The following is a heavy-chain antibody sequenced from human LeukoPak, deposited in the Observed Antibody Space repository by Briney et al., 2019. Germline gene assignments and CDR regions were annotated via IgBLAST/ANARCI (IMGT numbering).Heavy chain of an antibody. D-gene: IGHD2-15*01. CDR2: IHYSGST. CDR1: GGSITSRTYY. V-gene: IGHV4-39*07. Sequence: SETLSLTCSVSGGSITSRTYYWGWIRQPPGKGLEWIGSIHYSGSTYYSPSLKSRVTISVDTSKNQLSLMLRSVTAADTAAYYCARVECIGGRCYTFDYWGPGILVIVSS. J-gene: IGHJ4*02. CDR3: ARVECIGGRCYTFDY.